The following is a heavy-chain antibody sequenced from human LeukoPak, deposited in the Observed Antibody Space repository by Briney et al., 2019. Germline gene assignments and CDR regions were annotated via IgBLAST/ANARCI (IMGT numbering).Heavy chain of an antibody. CDR1: GFTFISYG. CDR2: INTDGSST. Sequence: GGSLRLSCAVSGFTFISYGMQWVRQAPGKGLAWVSRINTDGSSTTYADSVKGRFTISRDNAKNTLYLQMNSLRAKDTAVYYCARELPREVTLDYWGQGTLVTVSS. J-gene: IGHJ4*01. CDR3: ARELPREVTLDY. D-gene: IGHD2-21*02. V-gene: IGHV3-74*01.